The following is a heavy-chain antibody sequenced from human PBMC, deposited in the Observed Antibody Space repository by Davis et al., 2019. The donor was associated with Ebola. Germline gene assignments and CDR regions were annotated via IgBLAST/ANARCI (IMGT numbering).Heavy chain of an antibody. J-gene: IGHJ5*02. D-gene: IGHD4-17*01. CDR1: GGTFSSYT. V-gene: IGHV1-69*02. CDR3: ARAQSAVTTDWFDP. CDR2: IIPILGIA. Sequence: SVKVSCKASGGTFSSYTISWVRQAPGQGLEWMGRIIPILGIANYAQKFQGRVTITADKSTSTAYMELRSLRSDDTAVYYCARAQSAVTTDWFDPWGQGTLVTVSS.